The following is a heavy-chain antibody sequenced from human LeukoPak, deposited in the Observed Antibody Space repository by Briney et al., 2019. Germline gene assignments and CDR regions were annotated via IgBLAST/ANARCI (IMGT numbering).Heavy chain of an antibody. J-gene: IGHJ3*02. CDR2: ISASGSTI. V-gene: IGHV3-48*03. D-gene: IGHD2/OR15-2a*01. CDR3: ARGILGGAFDI. Sequence: PGGSLRLSCAASGFTFSSYEVNWVRQAPGKGLEWVSYISASGSTIYYADSVRGRFTIYRGNAQSSLYLQMNSLRAEDTAVYYCARGILGGAFDIWGQGTMVTVSS. CDR1: GFTFSSYE.